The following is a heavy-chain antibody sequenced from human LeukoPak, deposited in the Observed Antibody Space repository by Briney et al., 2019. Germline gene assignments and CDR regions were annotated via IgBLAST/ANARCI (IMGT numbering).Heavy chain of an antibody. D-gene: IGHD6-6*01. V-gene: IGHV3-30*04. CDR2: ISFHGTDS. Sequence: GTSLRLSCAASGFTFISYAIHWVRQAPGKGLEWVAVISFHGTDSFYADSVKGRFTISRDNSKNTLYLQMSSLRADDTAVYYCAQSIAAPYYFDYWGQGTLVTVSS. CDR1: GFTFISYA. J-gene: IGHJ4*02. CDR3: AQSIAAPYYFDY.